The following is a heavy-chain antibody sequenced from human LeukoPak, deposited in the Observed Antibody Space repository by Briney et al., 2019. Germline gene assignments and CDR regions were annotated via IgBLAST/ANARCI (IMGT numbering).Heavy chain of an antibody. V-gene: IGHV1-2*06. J-gene: IGHJ6*03. CDR3: ARDATMVRGVIARYYYMDV. CDR1: GYTFTGYY. Sequence: ASVKVSCKASGYTFTGYYMHWVRQAPGQGLEWMGRINPNSGGTNYAQKFQGRVTMTRDTSICTAYMELSRLRSDDTAVYYCARDATMVRGVIARYYYMDVWGKGTTVTVSS. D-gene: IGHD3-10*01. CDR2: INPNSGGT.